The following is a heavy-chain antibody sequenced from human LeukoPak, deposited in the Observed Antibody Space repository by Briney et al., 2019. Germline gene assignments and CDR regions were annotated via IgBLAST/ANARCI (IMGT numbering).Heavy chain of an antibody. CDR1: GGSITSYY. CDR3: AIEKRKQGPIDY. V-gene: IGHV4-59*01. Sequence: PSKTLSLTCTVSGGSITSYYWSWIRQPPGKGLEWMGYIYYSGSTNYNPSLQRRVTISVHTSKNQFSRKLGSVTAEGRAVYYCAIEKRKQGPIDYGGQGTLVTVSS. CDR2: IYYSGST. J-gene: IGHJ4*02.